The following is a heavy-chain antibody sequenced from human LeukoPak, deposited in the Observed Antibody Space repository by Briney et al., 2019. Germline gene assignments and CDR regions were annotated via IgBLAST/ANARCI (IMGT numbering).Heavy chain of an antibody. V-gene: IGHV4-34*01. CDR2: INHSGST. CDR3: AATMVQGVMEFDY. D-gene: IGHD3-10*01. Sequence: SETLSLTCAVYGGSFSGYYWSWIRQPPGKGLEWTGEINHSGSTNYNPSLKSRVTISVDTSKNQFSLKLSSVTAADTAVYYCAATMVQGVMEFDYWGQGTLVTVSS. J-gene: IGHJ4*02. CDR1: GGSFSGYY.